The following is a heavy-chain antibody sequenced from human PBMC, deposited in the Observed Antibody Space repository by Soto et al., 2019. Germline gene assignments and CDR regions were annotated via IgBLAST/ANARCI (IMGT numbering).Heavy chain of an antibody. CDR2: INVGKGNT. CDR3: ARSPYYYDSSGYRNAFDI. V-gene: IGHV1-3*01. D-gene: IGHD3-22*01. Sequence: QVRLVQSGAEVKKPGASVKVSCKASGYSFTPYSMQWVRQAPGQRLEWMGWINVGKGNTEYSQKFQGRVTITADESTSTAYMELSSLRSEDTAVYYCARSPYYYDSSGYRNAFDIWGQGTMVTVSS. J-gene: IGHJ3*02. CDR1: GYSFTPYS.